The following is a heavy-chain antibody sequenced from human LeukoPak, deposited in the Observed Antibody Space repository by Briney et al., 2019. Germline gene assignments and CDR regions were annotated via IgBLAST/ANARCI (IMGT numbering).Heavy chain of an antibody. V-gene: IGHV3-15*01. CDR1: GFTFSNAW. CDR2: IKSKTDGGTT. Sequence: GGSLRLSCAASGFTFSNAWMSWVRQAPGKGLEWVGRIKSKTDGGTTDYAAPVKGRFTISRDDSKNTLYLQMNSLKTEDTAVYYCTTGIRVYSGSYYSWGQGTLVTVSS. D-gene: IGHD1-26*01. CDR3: TTGIRVYSGSYYS. J-gene: IGHJ4*02.